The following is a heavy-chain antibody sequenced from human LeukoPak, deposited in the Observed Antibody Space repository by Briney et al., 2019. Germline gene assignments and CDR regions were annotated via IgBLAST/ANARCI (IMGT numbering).Heavy chain of an antibody. Sequence: SVKVSCKASGGTFSSYAISWVRQAPGQGLEWMGGIIPIFGTANYAQKFQGRVTITADESTSTAYMELSSLRSEDTAVYYCARSITIFGVVITPDYYYYMDVWGKGTTVTVSS. V-gene: IGHV1-69*01. CDR3: ARSITIFGVVITPDYYYYMDV. D-gene: IGHD3-3*01. J-gene: IGHJ6*03. CDR2: IIPIFGTA. CDR1: GGTFSSYA.